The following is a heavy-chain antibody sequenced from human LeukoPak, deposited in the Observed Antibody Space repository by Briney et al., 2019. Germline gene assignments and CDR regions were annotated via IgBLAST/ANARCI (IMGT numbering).Heavy chain of an antibody. V-gene: IGHV3-23*01. Sequence: GGSLRLSCAASGFTFSSYAMSWVRQAPGKWLEWVSAISGSGGSTYYADSVKGRFTISRDNSKNTLYLQMNSLRAEDTAVYYCAKDRSHCSGGSCYLLNDAFDIWGQGTMVTVSS. J-gene: IGHJ3*02. CDR2: ISGSGGST. CDR3: AKDRSHCSGGSCYLLNDAFDI. D-gene: IGHD2-15*01. CDR1: GFTFSSYA.